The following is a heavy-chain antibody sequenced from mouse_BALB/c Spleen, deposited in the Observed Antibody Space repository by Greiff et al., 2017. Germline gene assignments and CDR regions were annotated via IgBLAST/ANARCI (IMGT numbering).Heavy chain of an antibody. CDR2: ISNGGGST. CDR3: AREELSWFAY. Sequence: EVQLVESGGGLVQPGGSLKLSCAASGFTFSSYTMSWVRQTPEKRLEWVAYISNGGGSTYYPDTVKGRFTISRDNAKNTLYLQMSSLKSEDTAMYYCAREELSWFAYWGQGTLVTVSA. V-gene: IGHV5-12-2*01. CDR1: GFTFSSYT. J-gene: IGHJ3*01.